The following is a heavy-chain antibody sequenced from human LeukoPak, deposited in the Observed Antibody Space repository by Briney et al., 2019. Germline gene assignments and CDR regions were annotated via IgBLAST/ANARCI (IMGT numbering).Heavy chain of an antibody. Sequence: SETLSLTCAVSGVSIDSNYWWTWVRQSPGKGLEWTGEIYHTGSVNYNLSLESRVTISRDRSKNQFSLMLRSVTAADTAVYYCARHYDLWSGYNYWGQGLLVTVSS. CDR3: ARHYDLWSGYNY. CDR1: GVSIDSNYW. D-gene: IGHD3-3*01. CDR2: IYHTGSV. V-gene: IGHV4-4*02. J-gene: IGHJ4*02.